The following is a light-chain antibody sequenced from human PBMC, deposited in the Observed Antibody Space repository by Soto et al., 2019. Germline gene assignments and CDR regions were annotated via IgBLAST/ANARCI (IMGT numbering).Light chain of an antibody. V-gene: IGKV3-20*01. CDR1: QSVPISY. J-gene: IGKJ1*01. Sequence: EVVLTQSPGTLSLSPGERATVSCRASQSVPISYLAWYQQKPGQAPRLLIYGSSSRATGVPDRFSGSGSATVSTLSISRLEPEDSAVYYCHQYGTVPWTFGRGTKVEIK. CDR2: GSS. CDR3: HQYGTVPWT.